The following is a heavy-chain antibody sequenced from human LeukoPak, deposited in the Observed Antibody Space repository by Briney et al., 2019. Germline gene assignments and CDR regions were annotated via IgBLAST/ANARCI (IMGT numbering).Heavy chain of an antibody. CDR1: GYTFTSYG. CDR3: ARAGFPWASSWPDY. CDR2: ISAYNGNT. J-gene: IGHJ4*02. Sequence: ASVKVSCKASGYTFTSYGISWARQAPGQGLEWMGWISAYNGNTNYAQKLQGRVTMTTDTSTSTAYMELRSLRSDDTAVYYCARAGFPWASSWPDYWGQGTLVTVSS. V-gene: IGHV1-18*01. D-gene: IGHD2-2*01.